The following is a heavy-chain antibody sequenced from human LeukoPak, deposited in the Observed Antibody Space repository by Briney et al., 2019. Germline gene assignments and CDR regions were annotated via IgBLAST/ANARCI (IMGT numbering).Heavy chain of an antibody. V-gene: IGHV1-69*05. J-gene: IGHJ3*02. D-gene: IGHD1-26*01. CDR2: IIPIFGTA. CDR3: AREEAVGAKFRHAFDI. CDR1: GGTFSSYA. Sequence: GSSVKVSCKASGGTFSSYAISWVRQAPGQGLEWMGGIIPIFGTANYAQKFQGRVTMTRDTSTSTVYMELSSLRSEDTAVFYCAREEAVGAKFRHAFDIWGQGTMVTVSS.